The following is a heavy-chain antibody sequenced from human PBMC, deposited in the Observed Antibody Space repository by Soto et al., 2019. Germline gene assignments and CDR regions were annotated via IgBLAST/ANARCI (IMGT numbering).Heavy chain of an antibody. V-gene: IGHV3-74*01. J-gene: IGHJ4*02. D-gene: IGHD2-21*01. CDR3: ARVPTGKYGAWNY. Sequence: EEQLVVSGGGLVQPRGSLRLSCAASGFNFRSYWMHWVRQAPGKGLVWVSRINPGGSITAYADSVKGRFTISRDNAKNTLYLQINSLRGDDTTVYYCARVPTGKYGAWNYWGQGTLVTVSS. CDR1: GFNFRSYW. CDR2: INPGGSIT.